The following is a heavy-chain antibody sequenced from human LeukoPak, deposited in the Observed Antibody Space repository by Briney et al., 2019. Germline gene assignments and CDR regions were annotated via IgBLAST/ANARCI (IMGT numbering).Heavy chain of an antibody. D-gene: IGHD3-10*02. CDR2: ISSSGSTI. V-gene: IGHV3-48*03. Sequence: GVSLRLSCAASGFTFSSYEMNWVRQAPGRGLEWVSYISSSGSTIYYADSVKGRFTISRDNAKNSLYLQMNSLRAEDTAVYYCAELGITMIGGVWGKGTTVTISS. CDR1: GFTFSSYE. CDR3: AELGITMIGGV. J-gene: IGHJ6*04.